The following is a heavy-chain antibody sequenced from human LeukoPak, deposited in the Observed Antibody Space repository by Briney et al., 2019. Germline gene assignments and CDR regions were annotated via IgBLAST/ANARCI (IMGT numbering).Heavy chain of an antibody. CDR1: GFTFSSYG. Sequence: PGGSLRLSCAASGFTFSSYGMSWVRQAPGKGLEWVSAISGSGGSTYYADSVKGRFTISRDNSKDTLYLQMNSLRAEDTAVYYCAKDIDLAVAVSLADYWGQGTLVTVSS. J-gene: IGHJ4*02. V-gene: IGHV3-23*01. CDR3: AKDIDLAVAVSLADY. D-gene: IGHD6-19*01. CDR2: ISGSGGST.